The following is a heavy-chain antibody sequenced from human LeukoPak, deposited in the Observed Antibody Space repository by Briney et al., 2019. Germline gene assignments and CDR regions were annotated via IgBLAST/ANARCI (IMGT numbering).Heavy chain of an antibody. Sequence: ASVKVSCKASGYTFTSYDINWVRQATGQGLEWMGWMNPNSGNTGYAQKFQGRVTMTRNTSINTAYMELSSLRSEDTAVYYCARDRQYCSGGSCYGLFDYWGQGTLVTVSS. J-gene: IGHJ4*02. V-gene: IGHV1-8*01. D-gene: IGHD2-15*01. CDR3: ARDRQYCSGGSCYGLFDY. CDR1: GYTFTSYD. CDR2: MNPNSGNT.